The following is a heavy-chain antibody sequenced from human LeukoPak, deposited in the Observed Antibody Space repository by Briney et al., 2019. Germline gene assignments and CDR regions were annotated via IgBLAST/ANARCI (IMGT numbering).Heavy chain of an antibody. D-gene: IGHD2-2*02. CDR2: IYTSGST. CDR1: GGSISSYY. CDR3: ARDCSSTSCYTRYDY. J-gene: IGHJ4*02. V-gene: IGHV4-4*07. Sequence: SETLSLTCTVSGGSISSYYWSWIRQPAGKGLEWIGRIYTSGSTNYNPSLKSRVTMSVDTSKNQFSLKLSSVTAADTAVYYCARDCSSTSCYTRYDYWGRGTLVTVSS.